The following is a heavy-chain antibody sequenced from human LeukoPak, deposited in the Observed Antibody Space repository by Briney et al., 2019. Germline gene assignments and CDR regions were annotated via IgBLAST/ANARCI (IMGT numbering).Heavy chain of an antibody. D-gene: IGHD6-19*01. CDR3: VRGISSGWPNYYQFYYIVV. J-gene: IGHJ6*03. V-gene: IGHV3-72*01. CDR2: TRNKANSYTI. Sequence: GGSLRPSCAVSGFSISDHSMDWVRQAPGKGLEWVGRTRNKANSYTIEYAASVKGEFTISRDASKNSLFLQMDSLKTQDTAVYYCVRGISSGWPNYYQFYYIVVWG. CDR1: GFSISDHS.